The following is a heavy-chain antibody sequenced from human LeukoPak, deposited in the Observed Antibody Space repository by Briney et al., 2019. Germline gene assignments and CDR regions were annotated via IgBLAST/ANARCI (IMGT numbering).Heavy chain of an antibody. D-gene: IGHD2-2*02. J-gene: IGHJ5*02. CDR1: GGSISRYC. CDR3: ARGEYCRNTSGYNPFSFDP. V-gene: IGHV4-59*01. Sequence: SETLSLTCPVAGGSISRYCCDWIRQPPGEGLESLGFIYYGGSTNSNPSLKGRVTIAVATPKTQLSLNLCSVTAAEPAVYYCARGEYCRNTSGYNPFSFDPWGQGTLVTVSS. CDR2: IYYGGST.